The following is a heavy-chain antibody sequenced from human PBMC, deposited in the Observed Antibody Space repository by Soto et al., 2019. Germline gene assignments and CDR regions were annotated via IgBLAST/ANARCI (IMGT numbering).Heavy chain of an antibody. D-gene: IGHD3-3*01. Sequence: ASVKVSCKASGYTFTSYAMNWVRQAPGQGLEWMGWINTNTGNPTYAQGFTGRFVFSLDTSVSTAYLQICSLKAEDTAVYYCAIIPNPSTISGVVINFLYYMDVWGKGTTVTVSS. J-gene: IGHJ6*03. CDR3: AIIPNPSTISGVVINFLYYMDV. CDR1: GYTFTSYA. CDR2: INTNTGNP. V-gene: IGHV7-4-1*01.